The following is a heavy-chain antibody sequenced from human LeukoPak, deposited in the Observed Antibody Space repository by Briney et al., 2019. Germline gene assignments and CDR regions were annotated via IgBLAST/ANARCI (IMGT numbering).Heavy chain of an antibody. V-gene: IGHV1-46*01. Sequence: GASVKVSCKASGYTFTSNYIHWVRQASGQGLEWMGMIYTRDGSTSYAQKFQGRVTVTRDTSTSTVHMELSGLRSEDTAVYYCARDQEGFDYWGQGTRVTVSS. CDR1: GYTFTSNY. CDR3: ARDQEGFDY. CDR2: IYTRDGST. J-gene: IGHJ4*02.